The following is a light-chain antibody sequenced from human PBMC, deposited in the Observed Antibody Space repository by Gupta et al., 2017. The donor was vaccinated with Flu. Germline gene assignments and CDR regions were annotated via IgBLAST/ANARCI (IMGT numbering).Light chain of an antibody. Sequence: SFDLTQPPSVSVSPGQTARITCSGDVLTKQYTYWYKQRPGQAPIVLIYKDTQRPSGIPERFSGSSSGTTATLTISGVQAEDAAYYYCPSANNTHVVFGGGTRLTVL. J-gene: IGLJ2*01. CDR3: PSANNTHVV. V-gene: IGLV3-25*02. CDR2: KDT. CDR1: VLTKQY.